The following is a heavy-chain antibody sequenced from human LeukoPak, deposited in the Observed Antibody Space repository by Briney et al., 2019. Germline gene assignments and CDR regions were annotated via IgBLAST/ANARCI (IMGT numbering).Heavy chain of an antibody. D-gene: IGHD6-13*01. CDR1: GFTFSSYA. V-gene: IGHV3-23*01. J-gene: IGHJ4*02. CDR2: ISGSGDST. Sequence: PGGSLRLSCAASGFTFSSYAMSWVRQAPGKGLEWVSTISGSGDSTYYADSVKGRFTISRDNSKNTLDLQMTSLRAEDTAVYYCAKNTAAAGRSYFDYWGQGTLVTVSS. CDR3: AKNTAAAGRSYFDY.